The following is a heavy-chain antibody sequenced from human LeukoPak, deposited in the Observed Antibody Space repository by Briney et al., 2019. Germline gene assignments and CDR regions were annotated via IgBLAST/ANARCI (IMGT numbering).Heavy chain of an antibody. D-gene: IGHD6-13*01. CDR2: IYYSGST. V-gene: IGHV4-59*08. J-gene: IGHJ5*02. CDR3: ARHGSTFYSSSSNWFDP. CDR1: GGSISSYY. Sequence: SETLYLTCTVSGGSISSYYWSWIRQPPGKGLEWIGYIYYSGSTNYNPSLKSRVTISVDTSKNQFSLKLSSVTAADTAVYYCARHGSTFYSSSSNWFDPWGQGTLVTVSS.